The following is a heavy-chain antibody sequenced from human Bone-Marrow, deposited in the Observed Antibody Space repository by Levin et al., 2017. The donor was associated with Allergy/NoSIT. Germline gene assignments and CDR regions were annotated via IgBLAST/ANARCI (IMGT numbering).Heavy chain of an antibody. Sequence: MAGGSLRLSCKGSGYTFTSYWIGWVRQMPGKGLEWMGIIYPADSDTRYSPSFQGQVTISADRSISTAYLQWSSLKVSDTAMYYCARQVGYSSDRPADYWGQGTLVTVSS. V-gene: IGHV5-51*01. J-gene: IGHJ4*02. CDR1: GYTFTSYW. D-gene: IGHD6-25*01. CDR3: ARQVGYSSDRPADY. CDR2: IYPADSDT.